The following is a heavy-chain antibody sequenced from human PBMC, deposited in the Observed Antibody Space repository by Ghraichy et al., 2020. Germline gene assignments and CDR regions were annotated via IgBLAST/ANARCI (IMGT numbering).Heavy chain of an antibody. CDR1: GASISNYY. J-gene: IGHJ4*02. D-gene: IGHD6-13*01. V-gene: IGHV4-4*07. CDR2: IYTSGST. CDR3: ARGIAAADSRPFDY. Sequence: SETLSLTCTVSGASISNYYWSWIRQPAGKALEWIGRIYTSGSTNYKSSLKSRVTMSVDTSKNQFSLKLSSVTAADTAVYYCARGIAAADSRPFDYWGQGTLVTVSS.